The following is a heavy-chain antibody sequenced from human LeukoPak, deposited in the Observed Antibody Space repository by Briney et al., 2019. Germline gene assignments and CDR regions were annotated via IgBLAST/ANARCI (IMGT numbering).Heavy chain of an antibody. V-gene: IGHV3-23*01. D-gene: IGHD5-18*01. CDR2: IFQGGGEI. CDR1: GFTFSRHS. Sequence: PGGSLRLSCEVSGFTFSRHSMSWVRQPPGKGLEWVSSIFQGGGEIHYADSVRGRFTISRDNSRSTLFLQMNSLRAEDTAIYYCVTYRQVMLPFESWGQGTLVTVSS. CDR3: VTYRQVMLPFES. J-gene: IGHJ4*02.